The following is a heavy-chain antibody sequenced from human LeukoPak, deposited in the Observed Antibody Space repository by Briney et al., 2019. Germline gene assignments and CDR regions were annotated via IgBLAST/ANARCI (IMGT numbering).Heavy chain of an antibody. J-gene: IGHJ4*02. CDR2: IYYSGST. V-gene: IGHV4-39*07. D-gene: IGHD3-16*01. CDR1: GGSISSSSYY. CDR3: TRERWGYSDY. Sequence: SETLSLTCTVSGGSISSSSYYWGWIRQPPGKGLEGIGSIYYSGSTYYNPSLKSRVTISVDTSKNQFSLKLSSVTAADTAVYYCTRERWGYSDYWGQGTLVTVSS.